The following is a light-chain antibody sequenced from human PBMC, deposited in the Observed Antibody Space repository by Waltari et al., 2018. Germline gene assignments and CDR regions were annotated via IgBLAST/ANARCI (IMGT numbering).Light chain of an antibody. Sequence: EVLMTQSSATLPVSPGERATLSCRANQSVHNNLAWYQQKNGQAPRLLIYGASTRATGVPARLSGSASGTECTLTISNLQSADFAVYCCQQYNNWPWTFGQGTRVEI. J-gene: IGKJ1*01. CDR1: QSVHNN. CDR3: QQYNNWPWT. CDR2: GAS. V-gene: IGKV3-15*01.